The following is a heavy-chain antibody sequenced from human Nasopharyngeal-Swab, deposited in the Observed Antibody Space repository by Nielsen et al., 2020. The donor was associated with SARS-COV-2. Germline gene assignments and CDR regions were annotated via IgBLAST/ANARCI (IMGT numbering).Heavy chain of an antibody. D-gene: IGHD3-3*01. Sequence: GGSLRLSCAASRFTFNNYNFNWVRQAPGKGLEWVSSISSSSSYIYYADSVKGRFTISRDNAKNSLYLQMNSLRAEDTAVYYCARDGLDYDFWSAYFMDVWGQGTTVTVSS. CDR1: RFTFNNYN. CDR2: ISSSSSYI. V-gene: IGHV3-21*01. J-gene: IGHJ6*02. CDR3: ARDGLDYDFWSAYFMDV.